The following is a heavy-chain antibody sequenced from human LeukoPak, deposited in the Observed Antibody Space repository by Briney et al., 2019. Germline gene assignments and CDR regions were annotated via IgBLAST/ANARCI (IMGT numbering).Heavy chain of an antibody. V-gene: IGHV4-61*02. D-gene: IGHD1-14*01. CDR2: IYTSGST. CDR1: GGSISSGSYY. J-gene: IGHJ4*03. Sequence: SQTLSLTCTVSGGSISSGSYYWSWIRQPAGKGLEWIGRIYTSGSTNCNPSLKSRVTISVDTSKNQFSLKLSSVTAADTAVYYCAREHRTGPSFDYWGKGTTVTVSS. CDR3: AREHRTGPSFDY.